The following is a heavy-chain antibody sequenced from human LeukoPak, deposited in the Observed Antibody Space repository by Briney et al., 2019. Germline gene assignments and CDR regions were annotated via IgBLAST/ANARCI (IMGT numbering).Heavy chain of an antibody. J-gene: IGHJ6*03. D-gene: IGHD4-17*01. V-gene: IGHV3-30*02. CDR1: GFTFSTYG. CDR2: IRYDGSNK. Sequence: GGSLRLSCAASGFTFSTYGMHWVRQAPGKGLEWVAFIRYDGSNKYYADSVKGRFTISRDNSKNTLYLQMNSLRAEDTAVYYCAKEGPVTQNYYYYYMDVWGKGTTVTISS. CDR3: AKEGPVTQNYYYYYMDV.